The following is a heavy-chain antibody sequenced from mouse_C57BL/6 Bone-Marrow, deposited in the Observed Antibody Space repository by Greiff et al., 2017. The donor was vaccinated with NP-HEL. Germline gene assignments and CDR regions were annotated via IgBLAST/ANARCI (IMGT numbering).Heavy chain of an antibody. CDR1: GYTFTDYY. V-gene: IGHV1-76*01. J-gene: IGHJ3*01. CDR3: ASMVRETFAY. Sequence: QVQLQQSGAELVRPGASVKLSCKASGYTFTDYYINWVKQRPGQGLEWIARIYPGGGNTYYNEKFKGKATLTAEKSSSTAYMQLSSLTSEDSAVYFCASMVRETFAYWGQATLVTVSA. CDR2: IYPGGGNT. D-gene: IGHD2-2*01.